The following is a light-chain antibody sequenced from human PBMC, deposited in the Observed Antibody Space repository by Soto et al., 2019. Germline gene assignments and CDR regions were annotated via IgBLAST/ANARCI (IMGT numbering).Light chain of an antibody. V-gene: IGLV2-8*01. CDR1: SSDVGGYNY. CDR3: SSYAGSDYV. J-gene: IGLJ1*01. CDR2: EVS. Sequence: QSALTQPPSASGSPGQSVTISCTGTSSDVGGYNYVSWYQQHPGKAPKLMIYEVSKRPSGVPDRFSGSKSGNTASLTVFGLQAEDEADYYCSSYAGSDYVVGTGTKVTVL.